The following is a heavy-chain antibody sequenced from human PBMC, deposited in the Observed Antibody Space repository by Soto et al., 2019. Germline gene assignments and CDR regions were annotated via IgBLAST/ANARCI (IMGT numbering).Heavy chain of an antibody. CDR1: GGSISSSNW. D-gene: IGHD6-13*01. Sequence: SETLSLTCAVSGGSISSSNWWSWVRQPPGKGLEWIGEIYHSGSTNYNPSLKSRVTISVDTSKNQFSLKLSSVTAADTAVYYCARDWYRRAFDIWGQGTMVTVSS. V-gene: IGHV4-4*02. J-gene: IGHJ3*02. CDR2: IYHSGST. CDR3: ARDWYRRAFDI.